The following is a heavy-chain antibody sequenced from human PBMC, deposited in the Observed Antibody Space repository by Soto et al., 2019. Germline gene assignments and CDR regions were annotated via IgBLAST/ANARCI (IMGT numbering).Heavy chain of an antibody. D-gene: IGHD6-19*01. V-gene: IGHV4-59*01. J-gene: IGHJ6*02. CDR1: GGSISSYY. CDR2: IYYSGST. Sequence: SETLSLTCTVSGGSISSYYWSWIRPPPGKGLEWIGYIYYSGSTNYNPSLKSRVTISVDTSKNQFSLKLSSVTAADTAVYYCARVGYSSGWYSKYYYYGMGVWGQGTTVTVSS. CDR3: ARVGYSSGWYSKYYYYGMGV.